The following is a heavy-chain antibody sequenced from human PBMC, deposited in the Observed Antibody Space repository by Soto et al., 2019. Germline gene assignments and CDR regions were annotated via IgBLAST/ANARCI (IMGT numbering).Heavy chain of an antibody. CDR1: GDTFTEYD. CDR3: EVTTGY. Sequence: ASVKVSCKTSGDTFTEYDINWVRQAPGQGPEYMGWVSPENKNAGYAPQFRGRVSMTTDTTISTAYLEVTNLTYEDTAVYYCEVTTGYWGQGTMVTVSS. D-gene: IGHD1-1*01. J-gene: IGHJ4*02. V-gene: IGHV1-8*01. CDR2: VSPENKNA.